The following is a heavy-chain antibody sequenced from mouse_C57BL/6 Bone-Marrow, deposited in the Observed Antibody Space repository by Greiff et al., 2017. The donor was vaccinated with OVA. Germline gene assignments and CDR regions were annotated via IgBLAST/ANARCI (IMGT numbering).Heavy chain of an antibody. CDR3: ARGTTVVARNWYFDV. CDR1: GYTFTSYW. J-gene: IGHJ1*03. CDR2: IDPSDSET. Sequence: VQLQQPGAELVRPGSSVKLSCKASGYTFTSYWMHWVKQRPIQGLEWIGNIDPSDSETHYNQKFKDKATLTVDKSSSTAYMQLSSLTSEDSAVYYCARGTTVVARNWYFDVWGTGTTVTVSS. D-gene: IGHD1-1*01. V-gene: IGHV1-52*01.